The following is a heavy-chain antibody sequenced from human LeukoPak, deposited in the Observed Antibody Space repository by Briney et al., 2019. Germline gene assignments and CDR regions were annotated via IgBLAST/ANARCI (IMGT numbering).Heavy chain of an antibody. CDR2: IIDTGST. V-gene: IGHV4-34*12. D-gene: IGHD1-26*01. J-gene: IGHJ6*03. CDR1: GGSFSGYY. Sequence: SETLSLTCAVYGGSFSGYYWTWIRQPPGKGLEWIGEIIDTGSTKYNSSLKSRVTISVDTSKNQFSLKLSSVTAADTAVYYCARDVPMYSGSHLYYYMDVWGKGTTVTVSS. CDR3: ARDVPMYSGSHLYYYMDV.